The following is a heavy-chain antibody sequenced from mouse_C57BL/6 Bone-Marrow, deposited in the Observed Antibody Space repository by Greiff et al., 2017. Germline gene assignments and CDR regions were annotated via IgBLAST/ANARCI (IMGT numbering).Heavy chain of an antibody. V-gene: IGHV3-6*01. CDR2: ISYDGSN. J-gene: IGHJ1*03. Sequence: ESGPGLVKPSQSLSLTCSVTGYSITSGYYWNWIRQFPGNKLEWMGYISYDGSNNYNPSLKNRISITRYTSKNQFFLKLNSVTTEDTATYYCAREGVYWYFDVWGTGTTVTVSS. CDR3: AREGVYWYFDV. CDR1: GYSITSGYY.